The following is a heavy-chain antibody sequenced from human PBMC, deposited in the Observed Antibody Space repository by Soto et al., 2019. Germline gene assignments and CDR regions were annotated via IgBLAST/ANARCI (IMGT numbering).Heavy chain of an antibody. J-gene: IGHJ4*02. CDR1: GFTFSSYG. Sequence: PGGSLRLSCAASGFTFSSYGMHWVRQAPGKGLEWVAVIWYDGSNKYYADSVKGRFTISRDNSKNTLYLQMNSLRAEDTAVYYCAKEKYYYDSSGYFFDYWGQGTLVTVSS. CDR3: AKEKYYYDSSGYFFDY. CDR2: IWYDGSNK. D-gene: IGHD3-22*01. V-gene: IGHV3-30*02.